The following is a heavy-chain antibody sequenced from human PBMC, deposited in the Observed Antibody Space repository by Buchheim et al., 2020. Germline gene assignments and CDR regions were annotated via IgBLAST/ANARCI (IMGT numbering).Heavy chain of an antibody. CDR1: GGSISSGVYY. V-gene: IGHV4-31*03. CDR2: IYYSGSN. Sequence: QVQLQESGPGLVKPSQTLSLTCTVSGGSISSGVYYWSWIRQHPGKGLEWIGYIYYSGSNHSNPSLTSRVTIPVDTSKNQFSLKLSSVTAADTAVYYCAREGFRGGNPNWFDPWGQGTL. D-gene: IGHD4-23*01. J-gene: IGHJ5*02. CDR3: AREGFRGGNPNWFDP.